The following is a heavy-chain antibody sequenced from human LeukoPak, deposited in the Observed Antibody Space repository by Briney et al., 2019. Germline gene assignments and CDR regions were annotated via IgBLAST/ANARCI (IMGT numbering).Heavy chain of an antibody. D-gene: IGHD1-26*01. J-gene: IGHJ4*02. CDR2: ISWNSGSI. Sequence: GGSLRLSCAASGFTFDDYAMHWVRQAPGKGLEWVSGISWNSGSIGYADSVKGRFTISRDNAKNSLYLQMNSLRAEDTALYYCAKDSGRGYFDYWGQGTLVTVSS. V-gene: IGHV3-9*01. CDR3: AKDSGRGYFDY. CDR1: GFTFDDYA.